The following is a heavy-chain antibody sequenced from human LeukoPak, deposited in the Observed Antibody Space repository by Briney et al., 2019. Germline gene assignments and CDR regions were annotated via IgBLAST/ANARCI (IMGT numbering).Heavy chain of an antibody. CDR2: ISGSGGST. CDR3: VRDLEDIVVVPAAITVHGMDV. J-gene: IGHJ6*04. Sequence: SGGSLRLSCAASGFTFSSYAMSWVRQAPGKGLEWVSAISGSGGSTYYADSVKGRFTISRDNSKNTLYLQMNSLRAEDTAVYYCVRDLEDIVVVPAAITVHGMDVWGKGTTVTVSS. CDR1: GFTFSSYA. D-gene: IGHD2-2*02. V-gene: IGHV3-23*01.